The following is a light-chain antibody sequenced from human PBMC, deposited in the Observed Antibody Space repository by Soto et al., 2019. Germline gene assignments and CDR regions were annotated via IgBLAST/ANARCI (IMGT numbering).Light chain of an antibody. CDR1: YSNIGSNP. V-gene: IGLV1-44*01. CDR3: AAWDDSLNSPRMI. J-gene: IGLJ2*01. Sequence: QSVLTQPPAVSATPGQRVTIACSGTYSNIGSNPVAWYQRLPGTAPKLLIYSNNERPSGVPDRFSGSKSGSSASLAISGLRSGDEADSYCAAWDDSLNSPRMIVGGGTKLTVL. CDR2: SNN.